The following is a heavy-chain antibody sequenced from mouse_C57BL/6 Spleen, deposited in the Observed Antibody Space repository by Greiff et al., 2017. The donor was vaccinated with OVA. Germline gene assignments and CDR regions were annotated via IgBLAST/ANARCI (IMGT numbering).Heavy chain of an antibody. CDR3: TRSGEGITTVSDY. J-gene: IGHJ2*01. V-gene: IGHV1-42*01. D-gene: IGHD1-1*01. Sequence: EVKLMESGPELVKPGASVKISCKASGYSFTGYYMNWVKQSPEKSLEWIGELNPSTGGTTYNQKFKAKATLTVDKSSSTSYMQHKSLTSDDSSVYYCTRSGEGITTVSDYWGQGTTLTVSS. CDR1: GYSFTGYY. CDR2: LNPSTGGT.